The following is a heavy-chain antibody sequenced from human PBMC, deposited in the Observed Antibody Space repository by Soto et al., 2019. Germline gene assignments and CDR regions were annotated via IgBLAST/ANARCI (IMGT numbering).Heavy chain of an antibody. CDR2: ISSSSSTI. D-gene: IGHD4-17*01. CDR3: ARESTATVVTPGYGMDV. CDR1: GFTFSSYS. V-gene: IGHV3-48*02. Sequence: GGSLRLSCAASGFTFSSYSMSWVRQALVKGLEWVSYISSSSSTIYYADSVKGRFTISRDNAKNSLYLQMNSLRDEDTAVYYCARESTATVVTPGYGMDVWGQGTTVTVSS. J-gene: IGHJ6*02.